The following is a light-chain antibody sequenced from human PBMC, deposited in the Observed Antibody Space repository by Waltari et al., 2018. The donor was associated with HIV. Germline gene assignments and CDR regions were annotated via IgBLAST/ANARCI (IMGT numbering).Light chain of an antibody. CDR2: EVS. J-gene: IGLJ2*01. CDR1: SSDVATYKL. CDR3: CSYVSNVI. V-gene: IGLV2-23*02. Sequence: QSALTQPASVSGSPGQSITISCTRTSSDVATYKLVSWYQQHPGKAPKLMIYEVSKPPSGVSDRFSGCKSGDTASLTISVLQAEDEADYYCCSYVSNVIFGGGTKLTVL.